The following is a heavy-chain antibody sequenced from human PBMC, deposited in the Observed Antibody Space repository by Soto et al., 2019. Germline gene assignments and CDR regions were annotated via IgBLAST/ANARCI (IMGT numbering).Heavy chain of an antibody. D-gene: IGHD3-22*01. Sequence: EVQLVESGGGLVQPGGSLRLSCAASGFTFSSYEMNWVRQAPGKGLEWVSYISSSGSTIYYADSVKGRFTISRDNAKNSLYLQMNSLRAEDTAVYYCARVNYYDSSGYSGYWGQGTLVTVSS. CDR3: ARVNYYDSSGYSGY. V-gene: IGHV3-48*03. CDR2: ISSSGSTI. CDR1: GFTFSSYE. J-gene: IGHJ4*02.